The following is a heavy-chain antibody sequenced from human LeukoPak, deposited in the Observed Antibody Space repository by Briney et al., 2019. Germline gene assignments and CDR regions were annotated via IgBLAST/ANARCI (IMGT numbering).Heavy chain of an antibody. CDR1: GFTFSSYW. D-gene: IGHD5-18*01. CDR3: ARDSGGYSYGYIGY. Sequence: PGGSLRLSCAASGFTFSSYWMSWVRQAPGKGLEWVANIKQDGSEKYYVDSVKGRFTISRDNAKNSLYLQMNSLRAEDTAVYYCARDSGGYSYGYIGYWGQGTLVTVSS. J-gene: IGHJ4*02. CDR2: IKQDGSEK. V-gene: IGHV3-7*01.